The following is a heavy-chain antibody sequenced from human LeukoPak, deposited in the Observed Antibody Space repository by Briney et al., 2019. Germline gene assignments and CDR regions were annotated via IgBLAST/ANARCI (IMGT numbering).Heavy chain of an antibody. Sequence: ASVKVSCKASGYTFTSYYMHWVRQAPGQGLEWMGIINPSGGSTSYAQKFQGRVTMTWDTSTSTVYMELSSLRSEDTAVYYCARDRTNNWFDPWGQGTLVTVSS. D-gene: IGHD1-14*01. CDR2: INPSGGST. CDR3: ARDRTNNWFDP. CDR1: GYTFTSYY. V-gene: IGHV1-46*01. J-gene: IGHJ5*02.